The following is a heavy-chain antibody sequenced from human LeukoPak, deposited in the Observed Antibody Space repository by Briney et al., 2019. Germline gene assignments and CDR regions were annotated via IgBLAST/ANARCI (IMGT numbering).Heavy chain of an antibody. CDR2: ISGSGDNT. V-gene: IGHV3-23*01. J-gene: IGHJ4*02. CDR3: ARVAARAGDY. Sequence: GGSLRLSCAASGFTFSSHGMSWVRQAPGKGLEWVSTISGSGDNTYYADSVKGRFTISRDNSKNTLYLQMNSLRAEDTAVYYCARVAARAGDYWGQGTLVTVSS. CDR1: GFTFSSHG.